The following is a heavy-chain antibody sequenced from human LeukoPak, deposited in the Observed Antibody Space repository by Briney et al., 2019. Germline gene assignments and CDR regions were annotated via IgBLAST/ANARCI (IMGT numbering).Heavy chain of an antibody. D-gene: IGHD4-17*01. CDR3: ARLTTGSKNWFDP. CDR2: IYYSGST. CDR1: GDSISSYY. Sequence: SETLSLTCAVSGDSISSYYWSWIRQPPGKGLEWIGYIYYSGSTNYNPSLKSRVTISLDTSKNQFSLKLSSVTAADTAVYYCARLTTGSKNWFDPWGQGTLVTVSS. V-gene: IGHV4-59*01. J-gene: IGHJ5*02.